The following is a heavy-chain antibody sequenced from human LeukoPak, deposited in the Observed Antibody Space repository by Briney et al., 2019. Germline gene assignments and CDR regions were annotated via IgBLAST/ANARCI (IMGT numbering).Heavy chain of an antibody. CDR1: GFTFSSYA. Sequence: PGGSLRLSCAASGFTFSSYAMNWVRQAPGKGLEWVSAISGSGGSTYYADSVKGRFTISRDNSKNTLYLQMNSLRAEDTAVYYCAKAPYRGGGDSGWYNWFDPWGQGTLVTVSS. V-gene: IGHV3-23*01. D-gene: IGHD6-19*01. CDR3: AKAPYRGGGDSGWYNWFDP. CDR2: ISGSGGST. J-gene: IGHJ5*02.